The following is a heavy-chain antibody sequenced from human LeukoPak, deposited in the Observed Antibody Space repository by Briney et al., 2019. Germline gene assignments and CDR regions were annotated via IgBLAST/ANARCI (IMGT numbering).Heavy chain of an antibody. CDR1: GFTFSSYA. V-gene: IGHV3-23*01. CDR2: ISGSGGST. Sequence: GGSLRLSCAASGFTFSSYAMSWVRQAPGKGLEWVSAISGSGGSTYYADSVKGRFTISRDNSKNTLYLQMNSLRAEDTAVYYCARVRLGYSSSWYLYYFDYWGQGTLVTVSS. CDR3: ARVRLGYSSSWYLYYFDY. D-gene: IGHD6-13*01. J-gene: IGHJ4*02.